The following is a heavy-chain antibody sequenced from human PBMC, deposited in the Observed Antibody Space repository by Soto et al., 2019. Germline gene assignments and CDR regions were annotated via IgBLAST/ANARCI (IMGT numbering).Heavy chain of an antibody. Sequence: EVQLVESGGGLVQPGGSLRLSCVASGLTFSKYWMHWVRQAPGKGLVWVSHISSDGSSTNYADSVKGRFTISRDNAKSTLYLHMNSLRVEDTAVYYCLYDLDYWGQGTLVTVSS. J-gene: IGHJ4*02. D-gene: IGHD3-22*01. CDR3: LYDLDY. CDR2: ISSDGSST. V-gene: IGHV3-74*01. CDR1: GLTFSKYW.